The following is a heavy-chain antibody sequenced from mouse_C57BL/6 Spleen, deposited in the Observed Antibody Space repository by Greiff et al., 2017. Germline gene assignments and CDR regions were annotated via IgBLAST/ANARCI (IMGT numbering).Heavy chain of an antibody. CDR1: GYTFTSYT. J-gene: IGHJ4*01. D-gene: IGHD2-1*01. CDR3: ARTHYGNYEGAMDY. Sequence: VQVVESGAELARPGASVKMSCKASGYTFTSYTMHWVKQRPGQGLEWIGYINPSSGYTKYNQKFKDKATLTADKSSSTAYMQLSSLTSEDSAVYYCARTHYGNYEGAMDYWGQGTSVTVSS. V-gene: IGHV1-4*01. CDR2: INPSSGYT.